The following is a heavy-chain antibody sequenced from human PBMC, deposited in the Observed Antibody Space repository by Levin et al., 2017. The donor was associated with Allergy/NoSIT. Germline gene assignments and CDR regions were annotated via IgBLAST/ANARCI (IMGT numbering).Heavy chain of an antibody. V-gene: IGHV1-69*06. Sequence: GGSLRLSCKASGGTFSSYAISWVRQAPGQGLEWMGGIIPIFGTANYAQKFQGRVTITADKSTSTAYMELSSLRSEDTAVYYCARALWVGELLEANWFDPWGQGTLVTVSS. J-gene: IGHJ5*02. CDR2: IIPIFGTA. CDR1: GGTFSSYA. CDR3: ARALWVGELLEANWFDP. D-gene: IGHD3-10*01.